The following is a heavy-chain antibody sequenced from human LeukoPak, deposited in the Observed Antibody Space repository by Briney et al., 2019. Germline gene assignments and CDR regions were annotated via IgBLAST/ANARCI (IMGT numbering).Heavy chain of an antibody. D-gene: IGHD3-22*01. CDR1: GTSVSIFH. CDR3: AKLGAYDNSGFDI. CDR2: IYDTGSTNYNHT. Sequence: PSETLSLTCTVSGTSVSIFHWSWVRQPPGKGLDWIGYIYDTGSTNYNHTNYNPSLKSRVAISADTSKNQFSLKLSSVTAADTAVYYCAKLGAYDNSGFDIWGQGTMVTVSS. J-gene: IGHJ3*02. V-gene: IGHV4-59*02.